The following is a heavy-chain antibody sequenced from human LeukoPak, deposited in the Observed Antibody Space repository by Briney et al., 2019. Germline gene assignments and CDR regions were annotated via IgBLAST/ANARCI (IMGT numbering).Heavy chain of an antibody. CDR1: GFTFSSYG. V-gene: IGHV3-30*18. J-gene: IGHJ4*02. CDR2: ISYDGSNK. D-gene: IGHD3-16*02. Sequence: GRSLRLSCAASGFTFSSYGMHWVRQAPGKGLGWVAVISYDGSNKYYADSVKGRFTISRDNSKNTLYLQMNSLRAEDTAVYYCAKRMITFGGVIPPFDYWGQGTLVTVSS. CDR3: AKRMITFGGVIPPFDY.